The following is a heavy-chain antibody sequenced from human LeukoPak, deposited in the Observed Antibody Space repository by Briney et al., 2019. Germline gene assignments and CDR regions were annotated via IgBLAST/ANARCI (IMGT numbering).Heavy chain of an antibody. J-gene: IGHJ4*02. CDR3: ARDGRPLDY. V-gene: IGHV3-7*01. CDR2: INHNGNVN. CDR1: GFTFSSYW. Sequence: GGSLRLSCAASGFTFSSYWMNWARQAPGKGLEWVASINHNGNVNYYVASVKGRFTISRDNAKNSLYLQMSNLRAEDTAVYYCARDGRPLDYWGQGTLVTVSS.